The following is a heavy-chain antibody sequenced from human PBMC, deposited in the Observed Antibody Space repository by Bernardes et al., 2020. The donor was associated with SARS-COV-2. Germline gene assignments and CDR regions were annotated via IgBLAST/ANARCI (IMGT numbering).Heavy chain of an antibody. D-gene: IGHD5-12*01. CDR2: ISGDEGNT. CDR1: GYTFTSYV. J-gene: IGHJ5*02. V-gene: IGHV1-18*01. CDR3: ATVVGYSYGGGWFDP. Sequence: ASVKVSCKASGYTFTSYVIIWVRQAPGQGLEWMGWISGDEGNTNYAHKFHGRVTMTTDTSTSTAHMELGSLRSDDTAVYYCATVVGYSYGGGWFDPWGQGTLVTVSS.